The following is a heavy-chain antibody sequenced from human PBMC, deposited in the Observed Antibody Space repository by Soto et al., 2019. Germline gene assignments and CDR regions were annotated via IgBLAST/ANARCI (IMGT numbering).Heavy chain of an antibody. Sequence: QVHLVQSGAEVKKPGASVKVSCKGSGYIFTTYGLTWVRQAPGQGLEWMGWISAHNGNTNYAQKLQGRVTVTRDTSTITAYMELRNLRSDDTVVYYCARGRYGDYWGQGALVTVSS. V-gene: IGHV1-18*01. CDR1: GYIFTTYG. J-gene: IGHJ4*02. D-gene: IGHD1-1*01. CDR3: ARGRYGDY. CDR2: ISAHNGNT.